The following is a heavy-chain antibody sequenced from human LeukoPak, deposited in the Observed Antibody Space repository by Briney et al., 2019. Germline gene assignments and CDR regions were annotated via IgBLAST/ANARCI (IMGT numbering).Heavy chain of an antibody. CDR3: ARVSLFYGDYAHPWFDP. V-gene: IGHV1-2*02. CDR1: GYTFTGYY. D-gene: IGHD4-17*01. Sequence: ASVKVSCKASGYTFTGYYMHWVRQAPGQGLEWMGWINPNSGGRNYAQKFQGRVTMTRDTSISTAYMELSRLRSDDTAVYYCARVSLFYGDYAHPWFDPWGQGTLVTVSS. J-gene: IGHJ5*02. CDR2: INPNSGGR.